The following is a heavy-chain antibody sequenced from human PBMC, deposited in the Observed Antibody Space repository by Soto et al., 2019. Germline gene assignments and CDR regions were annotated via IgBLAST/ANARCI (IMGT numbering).Heavy chain of an antibody. V-gene: IGHV4-31*03. CDR2: IYYSGST. D-gene: IGHD2-8*01. CDR1: GGSISSGGYY. Sequence: SETLSLTCTVSGGSISSGGYYWSWIRQHPGKGLEWIGYIYYSGSTYYNPSLKSRVTISVDTSKNQFSVKLSSVTAADTAVYYCARDNAPSGHWYFDLWGRGTLVTVSS. CDR3: ARDNAPSGHWYFDL. J-gene: IGHJ2*01.